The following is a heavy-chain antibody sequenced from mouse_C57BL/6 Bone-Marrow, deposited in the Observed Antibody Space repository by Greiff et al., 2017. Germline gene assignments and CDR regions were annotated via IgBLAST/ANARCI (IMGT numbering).Heavy chain of an antibody. J-gene: IGHJ2*01. CDR1: GYTFTSYG. CDR3: ARSRYSNFYCDY. V-gene: IGHV1-81*01. D-gene: IGHD2-5*01. CDR2: IYPRSGNT. Sequence: QVQLQQSGAELARPGASVKLSCKASGYTFTSYGISWVKQRTGQGLEWIGEIYPRSGNTYYNEKFKGKATLTADKSSSTAYMELRSLTSEDSAVYFCARSRYSNFYCDYWGQGTTLTVSS.